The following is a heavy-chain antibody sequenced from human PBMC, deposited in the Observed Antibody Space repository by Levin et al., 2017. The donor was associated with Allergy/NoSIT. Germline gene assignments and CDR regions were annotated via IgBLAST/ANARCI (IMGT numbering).Heavy chain of an antibody. V-gene: IGHV4-34*01. Sequence: SETLSLTCTVYGGSFSGYYCSWIRQPPGKGLEWIGEINHSGSTNYNPSLKSRVTIALDTSKNQFSLKLSSVTAADTAVYYCARGGVSSWYLWGQGTLLTVSS. CDR2: INHSGST. CDR1: GGSFSGYY. CDR3: ARGGVSSWYL. D-gene: IGHD6-13*01. J-gene: IGHJ4*02.